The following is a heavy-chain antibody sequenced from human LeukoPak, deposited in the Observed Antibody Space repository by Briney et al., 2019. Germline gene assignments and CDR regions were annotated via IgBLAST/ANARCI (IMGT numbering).Heavy chain of an antibody. D-gene: IGHD3-22*01. CDR1: GFTFSNAW. CDR2: IKSETDGGTT. Sequence: GGSLRLSCAASGFTFSNAWVSWVRQAPGKGLEWVGRIKSETDGGTTDYAAPVKGRFTISRDHSENTLFLQMTSLKTEGTAVYYCTTVYDSSGYRFDPWGQGTLVTVSS. V-gene: IGHV3-15*01. J-gene: IGHJ5*02. CDR3: TTVYDSSGYRFDP.